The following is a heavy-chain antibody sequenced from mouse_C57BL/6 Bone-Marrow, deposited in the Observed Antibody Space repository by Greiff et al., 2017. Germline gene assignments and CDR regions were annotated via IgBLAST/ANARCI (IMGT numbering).Heavy chain of an antibody. D-gene: IGHD2-14*01. CDR1: GYTFTSYW. CDR3: SRERRGTTEYYFDY. V-gene: IGHV1-72*01. CDR2: IDPNSGGT. Sequence: QVQLQQPGAELVKPGASVKLSCKASGYTFTSYWMHWVKQRPGRGLEWIGRIDPNSGGTKSNEKFKSKATLTVDKPSSTAYMQLSSLTSEDSAVYYCSRERRGTTEYYFDYWGQGTTLTVSS. J-gene: IGHJ2*01.